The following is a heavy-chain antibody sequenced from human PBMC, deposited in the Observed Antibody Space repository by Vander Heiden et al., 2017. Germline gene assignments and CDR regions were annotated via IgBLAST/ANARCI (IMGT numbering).Heavy chain of an antibody. J-gene: IGHJ6*02. CDR3: AKDFGDNGFYYGLDV. D-gene: IGHD1-20*01. CDR2: ISGSGSNT. Sequence: VQLLESGGGVVQPGGSLRLSCAASGLTFSSTAMHLVPQAPGKGLEWVSVISGSGSNTYYADSVKGRFTISRDNSKNTLYLQMSSLRAEDTAVYYCAKDFGDNGFYYGLDVWGQRTTVTVSS. CDR1: GLTFSSTA. V-gene: IGHV3-23*01.